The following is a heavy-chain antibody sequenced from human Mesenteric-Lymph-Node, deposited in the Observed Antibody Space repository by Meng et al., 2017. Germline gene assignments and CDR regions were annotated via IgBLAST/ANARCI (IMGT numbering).Heavy chain of an antibody. V-gene: IGHV3-74*01. CDR1: GFIFSDHW. J-gene: IGHJ4*02. D-gene: IGHD6-13*01. Sequence: GESLKISCAASGFIFSDHWMHWFRQAPGKGPVWVSRIESDGSNPVYADSVKGRFTISRDNAKNSLYLQMNSLRAEDAAFYYCAKDMADISAAGIDFWGQGSLVAVSS. CDR3: AKDMADISAAGIDF. CDR2: IESDGSNP.